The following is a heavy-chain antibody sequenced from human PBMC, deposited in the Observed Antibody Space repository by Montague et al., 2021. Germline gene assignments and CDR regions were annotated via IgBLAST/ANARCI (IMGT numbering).Heavy chain of an antibody. CDR1: VFTFSSRA. V-gene: IGHV3-23*01. CDR3: AKSLYASGGWGYYFDL. CDR2: ISGKSNNT. Sequence: SLRLSCAASVFTFSSRAMSWVRQAPGKGLEWVSSISGKSNNTYYIDSLKGRFTISRDNSKNTLFLQMNSLRAEDTAVYYCAKSLYASGGWGYYFDLWGQGTLVTVSS. J-gene: IGHJ4*02. D-gene: IGHD2/OR15-2a*01.